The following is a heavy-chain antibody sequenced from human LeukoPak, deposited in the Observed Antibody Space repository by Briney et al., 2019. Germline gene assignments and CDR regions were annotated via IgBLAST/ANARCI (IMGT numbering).Heavy chain of an antibody. CDR1: GGSISGYY. J-gene: IGHJ4*02. Sequence: SETLSLTCSVSGGSISGYYWSWIRQPAGKGLEWIGRMYTSGGAYYKPSLRSRVTISVDTSKNQFSLKLSSVTAADTAVYYCARVGYSSYLYYFDCWSQGTLVTVS. V-gene: IGHV4-4*07. CDR3: ARVGYSSYLYYFDC. CDR2: MYTSGGA. D-gene: IGHD6-13*01.